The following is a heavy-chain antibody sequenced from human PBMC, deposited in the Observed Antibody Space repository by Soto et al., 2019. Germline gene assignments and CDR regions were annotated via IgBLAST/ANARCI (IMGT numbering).Heavy chain of an antibody. CDR1: GGSFSGYY. CDR2: INHSGST. J-gene: IGHJ6*03. D-gene: IGHD2-15*01. CDR3: ERGGVVVVGDTNYYYMDV. Sequence: PSETLSLTCAVYGGSFSGYYWSWIRQPPGKGLEWIGEINHSGSTNYNPSLKSRVTISVDTSKNQFSLKLSSVTAADTAVYYCERGGVVVVGDTNYYYMDVWGKGTTVTVSS. V-gene: IGHV4-34*01.